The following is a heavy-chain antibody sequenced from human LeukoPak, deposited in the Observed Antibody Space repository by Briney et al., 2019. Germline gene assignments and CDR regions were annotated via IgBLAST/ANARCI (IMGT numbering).Heavy chain of an antibody. Sequence: AEPLRISCQGSGYRFTSYWISWVRQMPGKSPEWMGRVDPSDSYTNYSPSFQGHVTISADRSISTAYLQRSIRKASDTAMYYCARHSAVVPAAHIDYWGQGTLVTVSS. D-gene: IGHD2-2*01. CDR2: VDPSDSYT. J-gene: IGHJ4*02. V-gene: IGHV5-10-1*01. CDR3: ARHSAVVPAAHIDY. CDR1: GYRFTSYW.